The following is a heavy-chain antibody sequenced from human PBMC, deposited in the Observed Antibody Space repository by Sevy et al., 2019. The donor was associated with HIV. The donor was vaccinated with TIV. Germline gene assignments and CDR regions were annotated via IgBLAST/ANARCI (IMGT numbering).Heavy chain of an antibody. CDR3: AKMYSSSWYFDY. CDR2: IYHSGST. Sequence: SETLSLTCAVSGGSISSSNWWSWVRQPPGKGLEWIGEIYHSGSTNYNPSLKSRVTISVDKSKNQFSLKLGSVTAADTAVYYCAKMYSSSWYFDYWGQGTLVTVSS. D-gene: IGHD6-13*01. V-gene: IGHV4-4*02. J-gene: IGHJ4*02. CDR1: GGSISSSNW.